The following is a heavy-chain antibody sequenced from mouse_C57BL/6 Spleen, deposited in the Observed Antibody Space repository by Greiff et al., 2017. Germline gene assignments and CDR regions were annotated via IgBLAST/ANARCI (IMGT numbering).Heavy chain of an antibody. CDR2: IYPSDSET. Sequence: VQLQQPGAELVRPGSSVKLSCKASGYTFTSYWMDWVKQRPGQGLEWIGNIYPSDSETHYNQKFKDKATLTVDKSSSTAYMQLSSLTSEDPAVYYCARNYGSLYWYFDVWGTGTTVTVSS. D-gene: IGHD1-1*01. CDR3: ARNYGSLYWYFDV. CDR1: GYTFTSYW. J-gene: IGHJ1*03. V-gene: IGHV1-61*01.